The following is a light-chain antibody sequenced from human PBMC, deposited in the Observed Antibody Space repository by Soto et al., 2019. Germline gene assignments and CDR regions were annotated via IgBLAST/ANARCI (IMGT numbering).Light chain of an antibody. CDR2: DNN. Sequence: QSVLTQPPAVSVAPGQKVTISCSGTSSNIGNKYVSWYQQLPGTAPKLLIYDNNKRPSGIPDRFSGSKSGTSATLGITGLQTGDEADYYCGTWDSSLSEMVFGGGTKLTVL. V-gene: IGLV1-51*01. J-gene: IGLJ2*01. CDR3: GTWDSSLSEMV. CDR1: SSNIGNKY.